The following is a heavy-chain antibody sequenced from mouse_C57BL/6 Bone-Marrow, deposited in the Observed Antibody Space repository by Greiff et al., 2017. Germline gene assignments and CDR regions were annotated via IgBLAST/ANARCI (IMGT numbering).Heavy chain of an antibody. CDR3: ARHDYVGARDY. D-gene: IGHD2-4*01. J-gene: IGHJ4*01. CDR2: ISNGGGST. V-gene: IGHV5-12*01. Sequence: EVKLMESGGGLVQPGGSLKLSCAASGFTFSDYYMYWVRQTPEKRLEWVAYISNGGGSTYYPDTVKGRFTISRDNATNTLYLQMSRLRSGYTAMYYCARHDYVGARDYWGQGTSVTVSS. CDR1: GFTFSDYY.